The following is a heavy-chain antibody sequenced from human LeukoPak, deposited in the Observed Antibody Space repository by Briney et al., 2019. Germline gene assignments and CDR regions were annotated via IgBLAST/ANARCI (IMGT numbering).Heavy chain of an antibody. CDR1: GGSINSGSISSYY. V-gene: IGHV4-39*01. J-gene: IGHJ4*02. CDR3: ARQTGSGLFILP. Sequence: SETLSLTCTVSGGSINSGSISSYYWGWIRQPPGMGLEWIGSIYYTGNTYYNASLKSQVSISIDTSKNQFSLKLTSVTAADTAVYYCARQTGSGLFILPGGQGTLVTVSS. D-gene: IGHD3/OR15-3a*01. CDR2: IYYTGNT.